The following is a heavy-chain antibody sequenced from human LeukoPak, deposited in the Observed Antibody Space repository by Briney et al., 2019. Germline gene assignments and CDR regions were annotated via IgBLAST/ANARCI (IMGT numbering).Heavy chain of an antibody. Sequence: ASVKVSCKASGYTFTGYYMHWVRQAPGQGLEWMGWINPNSGGTNYAQKFQGRVTMTRDTSISTAYMELSRLRSDDTAVYYCARYSGYDRVYARYWGQGTLVTVSS. V-gene: IGHV1-2*02. CDR2: INPNSGGT. J-gene: IGHJ4*02. CDR1: GYTFTGYY. D-gene: IGHD5-12*01. CDR3: ARYSGYDRVYARY.